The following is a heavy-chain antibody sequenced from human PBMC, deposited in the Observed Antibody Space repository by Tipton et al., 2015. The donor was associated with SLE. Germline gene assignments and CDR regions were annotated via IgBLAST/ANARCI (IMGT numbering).Heavy chain of an antibody. CDR2: IHDSGST. Sequence: TLSLTCTVSGGSISSDYWSWIRQPPGKGLEWIGYIHDSGSTYYNPSLQSRANISPGTSASQFSLHLTSVTAADTAVYYCARVAGDRYLGRFEFWGRGTLVSVSS. J-gene: IGHJ2*01. V-gene: IGHV4-59*12. CDR3: ARVAGDRYLGRFEF. CDR1: GGSISSDY. D-gene: IGHD2-21*02.